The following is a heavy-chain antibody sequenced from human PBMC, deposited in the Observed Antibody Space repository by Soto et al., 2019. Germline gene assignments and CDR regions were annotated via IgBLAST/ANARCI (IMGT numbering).Heavy chain of an antibody. Sequence: PSETLSLTCAVPGYSISSAYYWGWIRQPPGKGLEWIGSIYHSGSTYYNPSLKSRVTISVDTSKNQFSLKLSSVTAADTAVYYCARDRPIQLWSPGWFDPWGQGTLVTVSS. CDR1: GYSISSAYY. J-gene: IGHJ5*02. V-gene: IGHV4-38-2*02. CDR2: IYHSGST. D-gene: IGHD5-18*01. CDR3: ARDRPIQLWSPGWFDP.